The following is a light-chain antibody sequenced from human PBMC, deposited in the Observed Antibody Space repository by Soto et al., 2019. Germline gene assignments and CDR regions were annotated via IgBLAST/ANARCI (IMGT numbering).Light chain of an antibody. CDR2: DVS. CDR3: SSYRSNSVI. Sequence: QSALTQPASVSGSPGQSITISCTGTSSDVGGYNYVSWYQQHPGKAPKLVIYDVSGRPSGVSYRFSGSKSGNTASLTISGLQAEDEADYYYSSYRSNSVIFGGGTKLTVL. V-gene: IGLV2-14*03. J-gene: IGLJ2*01. CDR1: SSDVGGYNY.